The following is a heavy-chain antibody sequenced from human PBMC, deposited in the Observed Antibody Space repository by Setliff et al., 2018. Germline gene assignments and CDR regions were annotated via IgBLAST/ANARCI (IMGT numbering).Heavy chain of an antibody. Sequence: ASVKVSCKASGYTLNNYAMNWVRQAPGQGLEWMGWINTNTGNPTSAQGFTGRFVFSLDTSVSTAYLQISSLKAEDTALYYCARVGTGSLLDYWGQGTPVTVSS. CDR2: INTNTGNP. D-gene: IGHD1-1*01. V-gene: IGHV7-4-1*02. CDR3: ARVGTGSLLDY. J-gene: IGHJ4*02. CDR1: GYTLNNYA.